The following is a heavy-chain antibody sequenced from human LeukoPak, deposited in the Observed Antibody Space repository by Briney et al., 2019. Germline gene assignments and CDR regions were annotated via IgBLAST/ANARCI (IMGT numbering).Heavy chain of an antibody. Sequence: SETLSLTCTVSGGSISIGGYYWSWIRQPAGKGLEWIGRIYTCGSTNYNPSLKSRVTISVDTSKNLFSLKLSSVTAADTAVYYCARESAGYSSGWTPGYWGQGTLVTVSS. CDR2: IYTCGST. J-gene: IGHJ4*02. CDR1: GGSISIGGYY. D-gene: IGHD6-19*01. CDR3: ARESAGYSSGWTPGY. V-gene: IGHV4-61*02.